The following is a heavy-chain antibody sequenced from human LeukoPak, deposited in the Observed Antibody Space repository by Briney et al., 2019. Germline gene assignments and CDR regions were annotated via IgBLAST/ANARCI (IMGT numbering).Heavy chain of an antibody. J-gene: IGHJ4*02. D-gene: IGHD6-19*01. CDR3: AAGRDIAVAGPGGYFDY. CDR1: GFTFSDYH. V-gene: IGHV3-11*01. CDR2: TSPRGGSM. Sequence: GGSLRLSCAASGFTFSDYHMNWIRQAPGKGLEWVSYTSPRGGSMYFADSVKGRFTISRDNAENSLFLQMNSLTADDTAVYYCAAGRDIAVAGPGGYFDYWGQGTLVTVSS.